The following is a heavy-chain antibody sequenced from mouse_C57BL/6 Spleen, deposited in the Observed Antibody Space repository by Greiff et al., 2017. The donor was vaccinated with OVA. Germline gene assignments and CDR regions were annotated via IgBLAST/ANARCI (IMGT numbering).Heavy chain of an antibody. D-gene: IGHD1-1*01. CDR1: GYTFTSYW. CDR2: IYPGSGST. J-gene: IGHJ3*01. CDR3: ARYGYNGSSPFAY. V-gene: IGHV1-55*01. Sequence: QVQLQQPGAELVKPGASVKMSCKASGYTFTSYWITWVKQRPGQGLEWIGDIYPGSGSTNYNEKFKSKATLTVDTSSSTAYMQLSSLTSEDSAVYYCARYGYNGSSPFAYWGQGTLVTVSA.